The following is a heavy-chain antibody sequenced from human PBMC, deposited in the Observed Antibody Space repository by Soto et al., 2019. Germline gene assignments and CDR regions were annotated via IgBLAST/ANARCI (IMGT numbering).Heavy chain of an antibody. CDR2: INPNSGGT. D-gene: IGHD3-10*01. J-gene: IGHJ4*02. V-gene: IGHV1-2*04. CDR3: ARDGMGSWKNLNSDY. CDR1: GYTFTGYY. Sequence: QVQLVQSGAEVKKPGASVKVSCKASGYTFTGYYMHWVRQAPGQGLEWMGWINPNSGGTNYAQKFQGWVTMTRDTSISTAYMELSRLRSDDTAVYYCARDGMGSWKNLNSDYWGQGTLVTVSS.